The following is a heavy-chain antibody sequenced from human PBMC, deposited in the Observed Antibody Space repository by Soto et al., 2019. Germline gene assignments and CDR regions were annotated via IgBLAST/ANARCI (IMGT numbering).Heavy chain of an antibody. V-gene: IGHV3-33*01. D-gene: IGHD3-3*01. CDR3: AREGDLIWSGYYSNWFDP. Sequence: QVQLVESGGGVVQPGRSLRLSCAASGFTFSSYGMHWVRQAPGKGLEWVAVIWYDGSNKYYADSVKGRFTISRDNSKNTLYLQRNSLRAEDTAVYYCAREGDLIWSGYYSNWFDPWGQGTLVTVSS. CDR1: GFTFSSYG. J-gene: IGHJ5*02. CDR2: IWYDGSNK.